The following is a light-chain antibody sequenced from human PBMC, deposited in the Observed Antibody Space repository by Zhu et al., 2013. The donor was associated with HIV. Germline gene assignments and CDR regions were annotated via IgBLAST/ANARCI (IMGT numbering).Light chain of an antibody. CDR1: QRISTF. J-gene: IGKJ1*01. CDR3: LQHGSYPWT. Sequence: DIQLTQSPSFLSASIGDRVTITCRASQRISTFLAWYQQKPGKAPQLLIYGASTLEGGVPSRFSGSGSGAEFTLTISSLQPEDFATYFCLQHGSYPWTFGQGTKVEI. CDR2: GAS. V-gene: IGKV1-9*01.